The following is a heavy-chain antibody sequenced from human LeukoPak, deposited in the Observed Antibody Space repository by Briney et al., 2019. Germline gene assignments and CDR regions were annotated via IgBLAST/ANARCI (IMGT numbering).Heavy chain of an antibody. Sequence: HSGRSLRLSSAASGFIFSTYSMNWVRQSPGKGLEWVSYTSSSSSTINYADSVKGRFTISRDNSKNTLYLQMNSLRAEDTAVYYCAKDLGVVVVAASLFDYWGQGTLVTASS. CDR3: AKDLGVVVVAASLFDY. V-gene: IGHV3-48*01. J-gene: IGHJ4*02. CDR1: GFIFSTYS. D-gene: IGHD2-15*01. CDR2: TSSSSSTI.